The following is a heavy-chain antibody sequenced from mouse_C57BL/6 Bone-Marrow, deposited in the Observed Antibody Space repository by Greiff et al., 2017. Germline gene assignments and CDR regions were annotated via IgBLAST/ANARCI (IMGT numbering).Heavy chain of an antibody. CDR1: GYAFSSSW. J-gene: IGHJ3*01. D-gene: IGHD2-4*01. CDR3: ARSYDYGAWFAY. CDR2: IYPGDGDT. Sequence: VQLQQSGPELVKPGASVKISCKASGYAFSSSWMNWVKQRPGKGLEWIGRIYPGDGDTNYNGKFKGKATLTADKSSSTAYMQLSSLTSEDSAVYCCARSYDYGAWFAYWGQGTLVTVSA. V-gene: IGHV1-82*01.